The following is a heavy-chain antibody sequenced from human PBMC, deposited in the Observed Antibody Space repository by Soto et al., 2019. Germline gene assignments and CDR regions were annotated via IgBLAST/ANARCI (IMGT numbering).Heavy chain of an antibody. Sequence: PGGSLRLSCAASGFTFNTYGMHWVRQAPGKGLEWVAVISYDAKSKLYVDSVRGRFTFSRDNSRNTLFLQMDSLRPEDTALYYCARGRLAAGPFDSWGQGTLVPVSS. D-gene: IGHD3-9*01. CDR2: ISYDAKSK. CDR1: GFTFNTYG. V-gene: IGHV3-30*03. J-gene: IGHJ4*02. CDR3: ARGRLAAGPFDS.